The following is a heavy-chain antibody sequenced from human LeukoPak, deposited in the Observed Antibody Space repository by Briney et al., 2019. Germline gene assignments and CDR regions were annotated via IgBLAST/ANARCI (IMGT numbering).Heavy chain of an antibody. CDR1: GLTFRTKG. J-gene: IGHJ4*02. V-gene: IGHV3-30*03. Sequence: GGSLRLSCAASGLTFRTKGMHWVRQAPDKGLEWVAIISFDGSNKDYADSVKGRFTISRDNSKNTLYLQMSSLRPEDTAVYYCATDSDPGGYIAAAGTGFDNWGQGTLVTVSS. CDR2: ISFDGSNK. CDR3: ATDSDPGGYIAAAGTGFDN. D-gene: IGHD6-13*01.